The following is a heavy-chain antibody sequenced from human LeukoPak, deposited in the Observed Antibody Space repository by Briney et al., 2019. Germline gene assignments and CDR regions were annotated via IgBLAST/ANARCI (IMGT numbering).Heavy chain of an antibody. Sequence: ASVKVSCKVSGYGLNELSMHWVRRAPGKGLEWMGGFDPEDGDAIYAQSFQGRVTMTEDTSTDTPYMELRSLRSEDTAVYYCTTRHSGSWFGAFDIWGQGTMVTVSS. J-gene: IGHJ3*02. CDR1: GYGLNELS. CDR2: FDPEDGDA. V-gene: IGHV1-24*01. CDR3: TTRHSGSWFGAFDI. D-gene: IGHD1-26*01.